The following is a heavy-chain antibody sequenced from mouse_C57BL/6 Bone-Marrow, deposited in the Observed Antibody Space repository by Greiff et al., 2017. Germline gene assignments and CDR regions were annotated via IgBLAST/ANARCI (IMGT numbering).Heavy chain of an antibody. V-gene: IGHV1-26*01. CDR3: ARPNYYGSRYARPWFAY. CDR2: INPNNGGT. Sequence: EVQLQQSGPELVKPGASVKISCKASGYTFTDYYMNWVKQSHGKSLEWIGDINPNNGGTSYNQKFKGKATLTVDKSSSTAYMELRSLTSEDSAVYYCARPNYYGSRYARPWFAYWGQGTLVTVSA. CDR1: GYTFTDYY. D-gene: IGHD1-1*01. J-gene: IGHJ3*01.